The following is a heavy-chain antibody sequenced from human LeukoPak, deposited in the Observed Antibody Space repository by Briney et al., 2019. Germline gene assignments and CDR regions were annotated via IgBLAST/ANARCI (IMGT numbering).Heavy chain of an antibody. J-gene: IGHJ4*02. CDR3: AKGAYDYIELAYFDY. D-gene: IGHD5-12*01. CDR2: IIGSSGST. V-gene: IGHV3-23*01. Sequence: GGSLRLSCVASGFSFNNYAMNWVRQAPGKGLEWVSLIIGSSGSTFYADSVKGRFTIYSEKSKHPLYLQMNSLRDEDTVVYYCAKGAYDYIELAYFDYWGQGSLVTVSS. CDR1: GFSFNNYA.